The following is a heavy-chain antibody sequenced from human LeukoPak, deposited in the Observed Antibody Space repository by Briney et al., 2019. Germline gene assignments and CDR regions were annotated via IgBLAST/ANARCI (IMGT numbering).Heavy chain of an antibody. V-gene: IGHV3-48*01. J-gene: IGHJ4*02. CDR1: GFTFSSYS. D-gene: IGHD5-18*01. CDR3: AKGDTLMASPFHY. CDR2: INSVSTTI. Sequence: PGGSLRLSCATSGFTFSSYSMNWVRQAPGKGLEWVSYINSVSTTIYYADSLEGRFTISRDNSKSTLYLEMNSLRAEDTAIYYCAKGDTLMASPFHYWGQGTLVTVSS.